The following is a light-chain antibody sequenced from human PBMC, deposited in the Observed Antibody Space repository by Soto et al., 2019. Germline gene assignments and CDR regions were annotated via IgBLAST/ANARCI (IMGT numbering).Light chain of an antibody. CDR1: QSVTNNQ. CDR3: YQYGSTPPT. CDR2: GVS. J-gene: IGKJ1*01. Sequence: EIVLTQFPGTPFLSPVDRAPLSCRASQSVTNNQLAWFRQKPGQAPRLLIWGVSNRATGIPDRFSGSGSGTDFTLTISRLEPEDFVVFYCYQYGSTPPTFGQGTKVDIK. V-gene: IGKV3-20*01.